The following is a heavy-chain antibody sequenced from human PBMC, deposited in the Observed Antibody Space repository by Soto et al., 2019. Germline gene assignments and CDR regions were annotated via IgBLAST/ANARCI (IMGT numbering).Heavy chain of an antibody. CDR3: ARGESASGSDLVDF. Sequence: EVQLVESGGGLVQPGGSLRLSCAASGFTFSGYWIHWVRQVAGKGLLWVSRINADGHSTTYVDSVKGRFTVSRDNAKNTVYLQMDNLRVEDTAVYYCARGESASGSDLVDFWGQGTLVSVSS. V-gene: IGHV3-74*01. D-gene: IGHD3-10*01. CDR2: INADGHST. CDR1: GFTFSGYW. J-gene: IGHJ4*02.